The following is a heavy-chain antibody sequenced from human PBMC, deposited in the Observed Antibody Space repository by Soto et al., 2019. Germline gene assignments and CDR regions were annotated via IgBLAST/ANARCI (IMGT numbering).Heavy chain of an antibody. CDR3: ARRAWDSYYAIDV. D-gene: IGHD3-22*01. J-gene: IGHJ6*02. CDR1: GFKYTDFA. Sequence: VQLVESGGGEVQPGRSLRLSCAASGFKYTDFALHWVRQAPGKGLEWVAIISYDGSDKYYADSVTGRFVISRDNPKNTLYLEMHSLRPEDTAVYFCARRAWDSYYAIDVWGQGTTVTVFS. CDR2: ISYDGSDK. V-gene: IGHV3-30*09.